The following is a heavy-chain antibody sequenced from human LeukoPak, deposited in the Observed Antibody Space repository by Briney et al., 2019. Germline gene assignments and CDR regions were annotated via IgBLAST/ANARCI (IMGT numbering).Heavy chain of an antibody. Sequence: GGSLRLSCAASGFTFSSYAMSWVRQAPGKGLEWVSAIGGSGGSTYYADSVKGRFTISRDNSKNTLYLQMNSLRAEDTAVYYCARGITGTKSYIDYWGQGALVTVSS. D-gene: IGHD1-7*01. CDR1: GFTFSSYA. CDR2: IGGSGGST. V-gene: IGHV3-23*01. CDR3: ARGITGTKSYIDY. J-gene: IGHJ4*02.